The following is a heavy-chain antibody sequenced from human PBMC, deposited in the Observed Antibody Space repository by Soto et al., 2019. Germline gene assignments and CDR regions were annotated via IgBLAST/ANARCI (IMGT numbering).Heavy chain of an antibody. J-gene: IGHJ3*02. D-gene: IGHD2-15*01. CDR2: IYYSGRT. CDR1: GGSVSSSSYY. Sequence: QLQLQESGPGLVKPSETLSLTCTVSGGSVSSSSYYWGWIRQPPGKGLEWIGNIYYSGRTYYNPSLNSRVTXXVXTXXIAAFLALNSVTAAVTAVYYCARIDEDDLWQPCDSWGKGTMVTVSS. CDR3: ARIDEDDLWQPCDS. V-gene: IGHV4-39*02.